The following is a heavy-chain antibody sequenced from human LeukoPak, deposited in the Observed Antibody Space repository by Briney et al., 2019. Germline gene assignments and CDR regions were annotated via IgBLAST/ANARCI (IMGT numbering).Heavy chain of an antibody. V-gene: IGHV3-23*01. Sequence: PGGSLRLSCAASGFTFSSYAMSWVRQAPGKGLEWVSAISGSGGSTCYADSVKGRFTISRDNSKNTLYLQMNSLRAEDTAVYYCAKVNDYVWGSYRFLDYWGQGTLVTVSS. CDR3: AKVNDYVWGSYRFLDY. J-gene: IGHJ4*02. CDR2: ISGSGGST. D-gene: IGHD3-16*02. CDR1: GFTFSSYA.